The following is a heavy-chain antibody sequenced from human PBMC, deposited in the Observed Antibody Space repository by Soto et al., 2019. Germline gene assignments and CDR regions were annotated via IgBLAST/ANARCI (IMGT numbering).Heavy chain of an antibody. CDR3: AKDQEKYSSSEFHYYYGMDV. D-gene: IGHD6-6*01. CDR2: ISGSGGST. CDR1: GFTFSSYA. V-gene: IGHV3-23*01. Sequence: GGSLRLSCAASGFTFSSYAMSWVRQAPGKGLEWVSAISGSGGSTYYADSVKGRCTISRDNSKNTLYLQMNSLRAEDTAVYYCAKDQEKYSSSEFHYYYGMDVWGQGTTVTVSS. J-gene: IGHJ6*02.